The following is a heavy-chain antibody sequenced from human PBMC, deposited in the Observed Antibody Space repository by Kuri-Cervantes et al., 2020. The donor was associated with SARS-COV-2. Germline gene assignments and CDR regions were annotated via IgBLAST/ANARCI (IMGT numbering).Heavy chain of an antibody. CDR3: ARVGGSYYYYYYYMDV. V-gene: IGHV3-30-3*01. Sequence: LSLTCAASGFTFSGSAMHWVRQAPGKGLEWVAVISYDGSNKYYADSVKGRFTISRDNSKNTLYLQMNSLRAEDTAVYYCARVGGSYYYYYYYMDVWGKGTTVTVSS. CDR1: GFTFSGSA. J-gene: IGHJ6*03. D-gene: IGHD1-26*01. CDR2: ISYDGSNK.